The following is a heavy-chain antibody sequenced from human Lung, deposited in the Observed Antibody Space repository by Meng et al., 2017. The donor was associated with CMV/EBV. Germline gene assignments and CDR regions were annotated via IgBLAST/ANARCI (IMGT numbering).Heavy chain of an antibody. CDR3: ARNSLDYDAFAI. D-gene: IGHD3-9*01. J-gene: IGHJ3*02. V-gene: IGHV3-53*01. CDR1: GFTVTSNS. Sequence: GGSLRLSCAASGFTVTSNSMTWVRQAPGKGLECVSVIYSGGDTKYANSVKGRFTISSDNSKNTLFLQMNYLKPGDTAVYYCARNSLDYDAFAIWGQGTMVTVSS. CDR2: IYSGGDT.